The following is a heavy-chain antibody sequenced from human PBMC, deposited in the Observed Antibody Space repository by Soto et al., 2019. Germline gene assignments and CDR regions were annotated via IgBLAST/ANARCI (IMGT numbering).Heavy chain of an antibody. Sequence: QVQLVESGGGVVQPGRSLRLSCAASGFTFSSYAMHWVRQAPGKGLEWVAVISYDGSNKYYADSVKGRFTISRDNSKNTLYLQMNSLRAEDTAVYYCARDMEGFLEPPPYYGMDVWGQGTTVTVSS. CDR1: GFTFSSYA. D-gene: IGHD3-3*01. V-gene: IGHV3-30-3*01. CDR3: ARDMEGFLEPPPYYGMDV. J-gene: IGHJ6*02. CDR2: ISYDGSNK.